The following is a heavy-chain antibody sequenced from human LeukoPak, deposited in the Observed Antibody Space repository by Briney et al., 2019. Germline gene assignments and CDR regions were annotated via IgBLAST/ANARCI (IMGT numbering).Heavy chain of an antibody. CDR2: IIPIFGIA. D-gene: IGHD6-19*01. Sequence: GASVKVSCKASGGTFSSYAISWVRQAPGQGLEWMGRIIPIFGIANYAQKFQGRVTITADKSTSTAYMELSSLRSEDTAVYYCASPLSVAGTIYYYYYYGMDVWGQGTTVTVSS. V-gene: IGHV1-69*04. CDR1: GGTFSSYA. J-gene: IGHJ6*02. CDR3: ASPLSVAGTIYYYYYYGMDV.